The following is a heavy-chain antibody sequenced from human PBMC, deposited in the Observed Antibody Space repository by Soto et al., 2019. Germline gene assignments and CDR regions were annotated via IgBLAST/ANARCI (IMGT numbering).Heavy chain of an antibody. Sequence: EVHLVESGGGLVKPGGSLRLSCAASGFTFTNAWMSWVRQAPGKGLQWVGRIKRETDGGTTDYAAPVKGRFTISRDDSRNTLYLQMNNLKIEDTAVYYCTPAATTVTTIDYWGQGTLVTVSS. CDR1: GFTFTNAW. CDR3: TPAATTVTTIDY. D-gene: IGHD4-17*01. J-gene: IGHJ4*02. CDR2: IKRETDGGTT. V-gene: IGHV3-15*01.